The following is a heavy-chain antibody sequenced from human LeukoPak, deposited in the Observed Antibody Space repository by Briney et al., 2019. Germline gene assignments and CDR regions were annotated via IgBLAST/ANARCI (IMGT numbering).Heavy chain of an antibody. CDR2: ISYDGSNK. Sequence: GGSLRLSCAASGFTFSSYGMHWVRQAPGKGLEWVAVISYDGSNKYYADSVKGRFTISRDNSKNTLYLQMNSLRAEDTAVYYCAKDQSAAAYYYGSGSLDYWGQGTLVTASS. CDR1: GFTFSSYG. J-gene: IGHJ4*02. D-gene: IGHD3-10*01. V-gene: IGHV3-30*18. CDR3: AKDQSAAAYYYGSGSLDY.